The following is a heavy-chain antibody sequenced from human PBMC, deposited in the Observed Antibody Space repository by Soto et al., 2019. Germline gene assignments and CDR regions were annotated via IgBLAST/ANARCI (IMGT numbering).Heavy chain of an antibody. CDR1: GGTFSTYT. J-gene: IGHJ5*02. CDR2: IIPIIGII. V-gene: IGHV1-69*04. Sequence: LVKVSCKASGGTFSTYTITWVRQAPGQGLEWMGRIIPIIGIINYAQKFQGRVTISADKFTGTAYMELTGLRSDDTAVYYCAGDPDSHYNDSHASSYPWGQGTLVTVSS. CDR3: AGDPDSHYNDSHASSYP. D-gene: IGHD4-4*01.